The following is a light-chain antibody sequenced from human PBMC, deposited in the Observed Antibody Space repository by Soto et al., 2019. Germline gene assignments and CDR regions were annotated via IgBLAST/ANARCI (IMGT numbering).Light chain of an antibody. V-gene: IGKV3-15*01. CDR3: QQYNNWPPYT. Sequence: EVVMTQSPATLSVSPGERATLSCTASQSIRSNLAWYQQKPGQAPRLLIYGASTRATGIPARFSGGGSGTEFTLTISSLQSEDFAVHYCQQYNNWPPYTFGQGTKLEIK. J-gene: IGKJ2*01. CDR1: QSIRSN. CDR2: GAS.